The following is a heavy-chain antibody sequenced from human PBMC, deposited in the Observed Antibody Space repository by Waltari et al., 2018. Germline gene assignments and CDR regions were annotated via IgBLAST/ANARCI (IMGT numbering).Heavy chain of an antibody. J-gene: IGHJ5*02. V-gene: IGHV4-30-2*01. CDR2: IYHSGST. Sequence: QLQLQESGSGLVKPSQTLSLTCAVSGGSISSGGYSWSWIRQPPGKGLEWIGYIYHSGSTYYNPSLKSRVTISVDRSKNQFSLKLSSVTAADTAVYYCARGRGRSGYYYWWFDPWGQGTLVTVSS. D-gene: IGHD3-22*01. CDR1: GGSISSGGYS. CDR3: ARGRGRSGYYYWWFDP.